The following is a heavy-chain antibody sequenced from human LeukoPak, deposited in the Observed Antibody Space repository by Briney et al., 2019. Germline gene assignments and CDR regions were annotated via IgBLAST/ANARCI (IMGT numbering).Heavy chain of an antibody. Sequence: GGSLRLSCAASGFTFSNYWMNWVRQAPGQGPVWLSRINDAGRDISYADSVKGRFTSSRDNAKNTLYLQMNSLRAEDTAVYYCTRIRVGAHQLEYWGQGTLVTVSS. CDR3: TRIRVGAHQLEY. J-gene: IGHJ4*02. CDR1: GFTFSNYW. D-gene: IGHD1-26*01. CDR2: INDAGRDI. V-gene: IGHV3-74*01.